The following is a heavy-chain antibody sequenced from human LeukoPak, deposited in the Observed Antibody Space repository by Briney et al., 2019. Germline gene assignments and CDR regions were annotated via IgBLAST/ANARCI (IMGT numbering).Heavy chain of an antibody. V-gene: IGHV4-34*01. CDR3: ARDPPGDNGAFDI. CDR1: GGSFSGYY. CDR2: IRHSGGT. J-gene: IGHJ3*02. D-gene: IGHD7-27*01. Sequence: PSETLSLTCAVYGGSFSGYYWTWIRQPPGKGLEWIGEIRHSGGTNYNPSLKSRVTISVDTSKNQFSLKLSSVTAADTAVYYCARDPPGDNGAFDIWGQGTMVTVSS.